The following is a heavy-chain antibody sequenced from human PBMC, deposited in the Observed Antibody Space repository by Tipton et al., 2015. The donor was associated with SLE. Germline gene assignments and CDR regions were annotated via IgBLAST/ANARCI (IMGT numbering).Heavy chain of an antibody. CDR1: GFTFDDYA. J-gene: IGHJ6*03. CDR3: AKDFLYCDFFYYMDV. CDR2: ISWNSGSI. V-gene: IGHV3-9*01. D-gene: IGHD3/OR15-3a*01. Sequence: SLRLSCAASGFTFDDYAMHWVRQAPGKGLEWVSGISWNSGSIGYADSVKGRFTISRDNAKNSLYLQMNSLRAEDTALYYCAKDFLYCDFFYYMDVWGKGTTVIVSS.